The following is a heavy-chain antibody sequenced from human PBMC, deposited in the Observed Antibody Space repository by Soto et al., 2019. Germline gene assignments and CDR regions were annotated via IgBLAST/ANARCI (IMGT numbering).Heavy chain of an antibody. CDR1: GYTFTSYY. CDR3: ARGVPLGYCSSTSCHINGYFQH. D-gene: IGHD2-2*01. V-gene: IGHV1-46*01. Sequence: ASVKVSCKASGYTFTSYYMHWVRQAPGQGLEWMGMINPNDGNTSYAQKFQGRVTMTRDTSTSTAYMELRSLRSDDTAVYYCARGVPLGYCSSTSCHINGYFQHWGQGTLVTVSS. CDR2: INPNDGNT. J-gene: IGHJ1*01.